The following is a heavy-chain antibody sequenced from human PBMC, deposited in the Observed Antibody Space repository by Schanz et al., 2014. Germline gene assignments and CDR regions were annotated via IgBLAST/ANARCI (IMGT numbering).Heavy chain of an antibody. Sequence: QMQLQESGPGLVKPSETLSLTCTVSGGSIISSTWWGWVRQPPGKGLEWIGEIYHNGATSFNRSPRSGAPMAVEKSKKESSLRLTSLTAADTALYYCVRGVGAWEQRIFDYWGKGTLVTVSS. CDR2: IYHNGAT. D-gene: IGHD1-26*01. CDR3: VRGVGAWEQRIFDY. V-gene: IGHV4-4*02. CDR1: GGSIISSTW. J-gene: IGHJ4*02.